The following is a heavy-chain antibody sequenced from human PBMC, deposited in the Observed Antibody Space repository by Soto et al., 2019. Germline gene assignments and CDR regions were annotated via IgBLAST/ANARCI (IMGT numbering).Heavy chain of an antibody. CDR3: ASTWSGYYYFDT. J-gene: IGHJ4*02. CDR1: GFTFSNYG. Sequence: GGSLRLSCAASGFTFSNYGMHWVRQAPGKGLEWVAVISYDGNNRYYGDSVKGRFTISRDNSKNTVYLQMNSLRVEDTAVYYCASTWSGYYYFDTWGQGTLVTVSS. V-gene: IGHV3-30*03. D-gene: IGHD3-3*01. CDR2: ISYDGNNR.